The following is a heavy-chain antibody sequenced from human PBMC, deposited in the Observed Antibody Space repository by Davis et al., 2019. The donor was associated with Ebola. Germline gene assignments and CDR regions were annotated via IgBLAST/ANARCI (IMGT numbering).Heavy chain of an antibody. CDR1: GFTFSSFA. D-gene: IGHD6-19*01. V-gene: IGHV3-23*01. J-gene: IGHJ5*02. CDR2: TSGSGGNT. CDR3: ARLLNSYTSAWIDH. Sequence: GGSLRLSCAASGFTFSSFAMSWVRQAPGKGLEWVLVTSGSGGNTYYGDSVKGWFTISRDNSKNTLYLQMSSLRAEDTAVYYCARLLNSYTSAWIDHWGQGTLVTVSS.